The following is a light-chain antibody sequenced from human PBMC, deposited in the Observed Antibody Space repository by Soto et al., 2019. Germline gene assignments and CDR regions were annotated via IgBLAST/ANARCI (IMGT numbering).Light chain of an antibody. V-gene: IGLV2-11*01. CDR1: SSDVGGYNY. CDR3: CSYAVRYPLG. CDR2: DVT. Sequence: QSALTQPRSVSGSPGQSVTISCTGTSSDVGGYNYVSWYQQHPGKAPKFLIYDVTKRPSGVPDRFSGSKSGNTASLTISGLQAEDEAEYYCCSYAVRYPLGFGRGTKLTV. J-gene: IGLJ3*02.